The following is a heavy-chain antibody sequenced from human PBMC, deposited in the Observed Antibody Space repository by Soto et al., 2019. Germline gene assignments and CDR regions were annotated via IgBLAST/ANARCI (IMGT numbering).Heavy chain of an antibody. V-gene: IGHV3-33*01. J-gene: IGHJ4*02. CDR3: ARGLRGVLDY. CDR2: ISNDENIK. CDR1: GFNFGNFG. Sequence: GSLRLSCVASGFNFGNFGIHWFRQAPGKGLEWLTVISNDENIKQDSVRGRFAIARDNSKNTLYLHLTSLRAEDTAIYYCARGLRGVLDYWGQGTLVTVYS. D-gene: IGHD5-12*01.